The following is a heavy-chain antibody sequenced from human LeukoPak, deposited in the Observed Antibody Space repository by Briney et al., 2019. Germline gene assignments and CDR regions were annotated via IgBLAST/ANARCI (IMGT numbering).Heavy chain of an antibody. CDR1: GFTFSSYA. CDR2: ISGSGGST. J-gene: IGHJ4*02. V-gene: IGHV3-23*01. CDR3: AREEGPYVVRSTYFDY. Sequence: GGSLRLSCAASGFTFSSYAMSWVRQAPGKGLEWVSGISGSGGSTYYADSVKGRFTISRDNSKNTLYLQMNSLRAEDTAVYYCAREEGPYVVRSTYFDYWGQGTLVTVSS. D-gene: IGHD2-2*01.